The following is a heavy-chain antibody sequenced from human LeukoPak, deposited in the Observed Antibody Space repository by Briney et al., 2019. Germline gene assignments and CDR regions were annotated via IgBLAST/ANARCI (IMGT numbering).Heavy chain of an antibody. CDR3: TRVEPTKSDDC. CDR2: IKQDGSEK. CDR1: GFTFSSYW. J-gene: IGHJ4*02. V-gene: IGHV3-7*01. D-gene: IGHD1-14*01. Sequence: GESLRLSCAASGFTFSSYWMSWVRQAPGKGLEWVANIKQDGSEKHYADSVKGRFTISRDNVESSLYLEMNSLTDDDTALYYCTRVEPTKSDDCWGQGTLVTVSS.